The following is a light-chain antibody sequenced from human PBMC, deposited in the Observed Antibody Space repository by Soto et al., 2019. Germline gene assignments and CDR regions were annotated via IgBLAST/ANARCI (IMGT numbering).Light chain of an antibody. CDR3: QQYGSSPQIT. Sequence: DIVFTQSPGTLSLSPGERTTLSCRASQRVSSSYLAWYQQKPAQTPRLIIYGAASRATGIPDRLSGSGSGTDFTLTISRLEPEDFAVYYCQQYGSSPQITFGQATRLEI. CDR2: GAA. CDR1: QRVSSSY. V-gene: IGKV3-20*01. J-gene: IGKJ5*01.